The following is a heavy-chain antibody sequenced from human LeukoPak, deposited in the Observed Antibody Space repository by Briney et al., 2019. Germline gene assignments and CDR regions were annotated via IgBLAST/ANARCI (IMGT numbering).Heavy chain of an antibody. Sequence: RASVKVSCKASGYTFTSYGISWVRQAPGQGLERMGWISAYNGNTNYAQKLQGRVTMTTDTSTSTAYMELRSLRSDDPAVYYCARDYFRKVPVAGTVDYWGQGTLVTVSS. CDR1: GYTFTSYG. D-gene: IGHD6-19*01. CDR2: ISAYNGNT. J-gene: IGHJ4*02. CDR3: ARDYFRKVPVAGTVDY. V-gene: IGHV1-18*01.